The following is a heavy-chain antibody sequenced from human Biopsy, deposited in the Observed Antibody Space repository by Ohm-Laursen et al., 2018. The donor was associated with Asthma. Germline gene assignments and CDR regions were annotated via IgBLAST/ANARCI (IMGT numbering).Heavy chain of an antibody. V-gene: IGHV3-30*01. CDR1: GFTFDDYA. D-gene: IGHD1-1*01. J-gene: IGHJ3*02. CDR3: VRDGTNDAFDI. CDR2: ISKDASTQ. Sequence: SLRLSCAASGFTFDDYAMHWVRQAPGKGLEWVGVISKDASTQDYADSVKGRFTMARDNSKNTLDLQMNSLREEDTAVYYCVRDGTNDAFDIWGQGTVVSVSS.